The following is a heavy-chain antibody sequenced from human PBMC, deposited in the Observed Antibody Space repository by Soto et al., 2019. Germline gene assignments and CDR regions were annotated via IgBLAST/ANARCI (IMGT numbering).Heavy chain of an antibody. D-gene: IGHD1-26*01. CDR1: GGSISSGGYS. CDR2: IYHSGST. CDR3: ARRYGGNLDY. Sequence: PSGTLSLTCADSGGSISSGGYSWSWIRQPPGKGLEWIGYIYHSGSTYYNPSLKSRVTISVDRSKNQFSLKLSSVTAADTAVYYCARRYGGNLDYWGQGTLVTVSS. J-gene: IGHJ4*02. V-gene: IGHV4-30-2*01.